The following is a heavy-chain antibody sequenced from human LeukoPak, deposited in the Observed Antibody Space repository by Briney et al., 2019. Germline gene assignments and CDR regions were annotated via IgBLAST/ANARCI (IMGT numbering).Heavy chain of an antibody. CDR1: GYRFTGYY. D-gene: IGHD3-3*01. CDR2: INPNSGGT. J-gene: IGHJ4*02. CDR3: ARGPAIRFLEWLPPFDY. Sequence: VASVKVSCKASGYRFTGYYIHWVRQDPGQGLEWMGWINPNSGGTNYAQKFQGRVTMTRDTSISTAYMELSRLRSDDTAAYFCARGPAIRFLEWLPPFDYWGQGTLVTVSS. V-gene: IGHV1-2*02.